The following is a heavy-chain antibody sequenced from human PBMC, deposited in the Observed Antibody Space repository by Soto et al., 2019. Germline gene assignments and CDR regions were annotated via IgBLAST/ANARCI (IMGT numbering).Heavy chain of an antibody. D-gene: IGHD3-10*01. J-gene: IGHJ5*02. Sequence: QVQLVQSGAEVKKPGASVKVSCKASGYTFTSYGISWVRQAPGQGLEWMGWISAYNGNTNYAQKLQGRVTMTTDTSTSTAYMELRSLRSDDTAVYYCAKTRRLITVVGIPFDPWGQGTLVTVSS. CDR2: ISAYNGNT. V-gene: IGHV1-18*01. CDR1: GYTFTSYG. CDR3: AKTRRLITVVGIPFDP.